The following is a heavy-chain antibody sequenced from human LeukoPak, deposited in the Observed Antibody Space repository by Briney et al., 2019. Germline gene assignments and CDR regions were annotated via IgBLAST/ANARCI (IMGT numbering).Heavy chain of an antibody. J-gene: IGHJ4*02. CDR2: ISAYNTNT. D-gene: IGHD5-12*01. Sequence: ASVKVSCTASGYTFTSYGITWVRQAPGQGLEWMGWISAYNTNTNSAQNLQGRVTMTIDTSTSTAYMELRSLRSDDTAVYYCARDRSGYEGGDFWGQGTLVTVSS. V-gene: IGHV1-18*01. CDR3: ARDRSGYEGGDF. CDR1: GYTFTSYG.